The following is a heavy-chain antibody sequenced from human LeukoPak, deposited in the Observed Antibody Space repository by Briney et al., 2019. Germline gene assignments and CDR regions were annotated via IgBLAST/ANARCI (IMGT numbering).Heavy chain of an antibody. J-gene: IGHJ6*03. CDR2: IIPVLSTA. D-gene: IGHD3-16*01. CDR1: GDTFSRYA. V-gene: IGHV1-69*13. Sequence: SVKVSCKASGDTFSRYAISWVRQAPGQGLEWMGGIIPVLSTANYAQKFQDRVTITADESTSTTYMELSSLKSEDTAVYYGATTGGDIYYYYMDVWGKGTTVTISS. CDR3: ATTGGDIYYYYMDV.